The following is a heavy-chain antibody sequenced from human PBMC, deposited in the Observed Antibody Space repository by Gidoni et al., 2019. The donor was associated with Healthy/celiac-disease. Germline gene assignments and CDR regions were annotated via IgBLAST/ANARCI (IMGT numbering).Heavy chain of an antibody. D-gene: IGHD5-12*01. CDR3: AKGGWLQSPYFDY. CDR1: GFTFDDYA. CDR2: ISWNSGSI. Sequence: EVQLVESGGGLVQPGRSLRLSCAASGFTFDDYAMHWVRQAPGKGLEWVSGISWNSGSIGYADSVKGRFTISRDNAKNSLYLQMNSLRAEDTALYYCAKGGWLQSPYFDYWGQGTLVTVSS. J-gene: IGHJ4*02. V-gene: IGHV3-9*01.